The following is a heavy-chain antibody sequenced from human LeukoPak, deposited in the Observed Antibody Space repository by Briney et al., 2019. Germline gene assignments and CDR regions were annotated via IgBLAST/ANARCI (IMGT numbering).Heavy chain of an antibody. D-gene: IGHD2-15*01. CDR2: ISWSSGSI. Sequence: QPGRSLRLSCAASGFTFDDYAMHWVRQAPGKGLEWVSGISWSSGSIGYADSVKGRFTISRDNAKNSLYLQMNSLRAEDTALYYCAKDQDIVDYYGMDVWGQGTTVTVSS. CDR3: AKDQDIVDYYGMDV. CDR1: GFTFDDYA. J-gene: IGHJ6*02. V-gene: IGHV3-9*01.